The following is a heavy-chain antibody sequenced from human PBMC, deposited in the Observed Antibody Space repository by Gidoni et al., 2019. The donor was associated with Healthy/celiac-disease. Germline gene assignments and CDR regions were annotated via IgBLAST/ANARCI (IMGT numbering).Heavy chain of an antibody. D-gene: IGHD3-22*01. CDR1: GGSISRGGYY. CDR2: IYYSGST. CDR3: ARDLIASTGYPFDP. J-gene: IGHJ5*02. V-gene: IGHV4-31*03. Sequence: QVQLQESGPGLVKPSQTLSLTCTVSGGSISRGGYYWSWIRQHPGKGLEWIGYIYYSGSTYYNPSLKSRVTISVDTSKNQFSLKLSSVTAADTAVYYCARDLIASTGYPFDPWGQGTLVTVSS.